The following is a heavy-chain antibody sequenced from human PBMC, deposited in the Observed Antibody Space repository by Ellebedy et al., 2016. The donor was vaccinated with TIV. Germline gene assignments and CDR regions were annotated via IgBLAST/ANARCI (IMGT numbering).Heavy chain of an antibody. V-gene: IGHV3-23*01. CDR3: ARTVAVADTLGYFQY. Sequence: GESLKISCAASGFSSGFSFSRYAMGWVRQAPGMGLEWVSGISGSGGSTYYADSVKGRFTISRDNSKNTLYLQLNNLRAGDTALYYCARTVAVADTLGYFQYWGQGTLVTVSS. CDR2: ISGSGGST. J-gene: IGHJ4*02. D-gene: IGHD6-19*01. CDR1: GFSSGFSFSRYA.